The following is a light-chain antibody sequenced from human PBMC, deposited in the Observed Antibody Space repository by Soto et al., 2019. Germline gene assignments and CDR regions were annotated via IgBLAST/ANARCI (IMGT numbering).Light chain of an antibody. CDR1: QSVTSTY. CDR3: QQFDGSPCT. CDR2: DAS. Sequence: EIVLTQSPGTLSLSPGERATLSCRASQSVTSTYLAWYQQKPSQAPRLLIYDASTRAPGVPDRFSGSGSGTDFTLSISRLEPEEFAVYFCQQFDGSPCTFGQGTKVEMK. V-gene: IGKV3-20*01. J-gene: IGKJ1*01.